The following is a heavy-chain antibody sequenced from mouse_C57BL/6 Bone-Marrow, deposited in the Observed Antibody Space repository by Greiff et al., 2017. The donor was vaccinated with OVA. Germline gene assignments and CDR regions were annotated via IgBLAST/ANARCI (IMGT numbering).Heavy chain of an antibody. J-gene: IGHJ1*03. Sequence: VQLQQPGAELVRPGSSVKLSCKASGYTFTSYWMDWVKQRPGQGLEWIGNIYPSDSETHYNQKFKDKATLTVDKSSSTAYMQLSSLTSEDSAVYYCARCWDGYWYFDVWGTGTTVTVSS. D-gene: IGHD2-3*01. CDR2: IYPSDSET. CDR1: GYTFTSYW. CDR3: ARCWDGYWYFDV. V-gene: IGHV1-61*01.